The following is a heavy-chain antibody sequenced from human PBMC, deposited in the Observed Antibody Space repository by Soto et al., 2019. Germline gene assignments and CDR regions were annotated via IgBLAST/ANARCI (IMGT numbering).Heavy chain of an antibody. Sequence: EVQLLESEGGLVHPGGSLRLSCAASGFTFSSYTMSWVRQGPGKGLEWVSGISSSGGSTVYADSVKGRFTISRDNFKNTLYLQMNSLRAEDTAVYYCAKGWGDYWGQGTPVTVSS. D-gene: IGHD7-27*01. CDR2: ISSSGGST. V-gene: IGHV3-23*01. CDR3: AKGWGDY. CDR1: GFTFSSYT. J-gene: IGHJ4*02.